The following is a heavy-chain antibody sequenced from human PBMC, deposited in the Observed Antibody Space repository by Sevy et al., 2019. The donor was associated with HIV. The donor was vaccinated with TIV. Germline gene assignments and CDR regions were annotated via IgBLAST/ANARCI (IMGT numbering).Heavy chain of an antibody. V-gene: IGHV3-43D*04. J-gene: IGHJ4*02. CDR3: ARSKSSGYPRGGY. CDR2: ISWDGGST. CDR1: GFTFDDYA. Sequence: GGSLRLSCAASGFTFDDYAMHWVRQAPGKGLEWVSLISWDGGSTYYADSVKGRFTISRDNSKNSLYLQMNSLRAEDTALYYCARSKSSGYPRGGYWGQGTLVTVSS. D-gene: IGHD3-22*01.